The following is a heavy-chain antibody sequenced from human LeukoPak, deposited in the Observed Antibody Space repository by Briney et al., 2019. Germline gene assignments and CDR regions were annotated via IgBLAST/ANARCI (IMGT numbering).Heavy chain of an antibody. V-gene: IGHV3-66*02. D-gene: IGHD2-21*01. J-gene: IGHJ4*02. CDR2: IYGGGST. Sequence: PGGSLRLSCAASGFTVSSNYMTWVRQAPGKGLEWVSVIYGGGSTYYAESVKGRFTISRDNSKNTLYLQMNSLSAEDTAVYYCAKFLPTHIVVANYYFDYWGQGTLVTVSS. CDR1: GFTVSSNY. CDR3: AKFLPTHIVVANYYFDY.